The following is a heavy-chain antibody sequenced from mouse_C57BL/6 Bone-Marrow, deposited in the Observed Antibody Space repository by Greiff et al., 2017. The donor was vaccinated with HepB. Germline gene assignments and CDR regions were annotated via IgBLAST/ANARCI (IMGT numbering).Heavy chain of an antibody. CDR1: GYTFTNYW. D-gene: IGHD2-3*01. CDR2: IYPGGGYT. J-gene: IGHJ3*01. V-gene: IGHV1-63*01. Sequence: VQLKESGAELVRPGTSVKMSCKASGYTFTNYWIGWAKQRPGHGLEWIGDIYPGGGYTNYNEKFKGKATLTADKSSSTAYMQFSSLTSEDSAIYYCARDEDGYLFAYWGQGTLVTVSA. CDR3: ARDEDGYLFAY.